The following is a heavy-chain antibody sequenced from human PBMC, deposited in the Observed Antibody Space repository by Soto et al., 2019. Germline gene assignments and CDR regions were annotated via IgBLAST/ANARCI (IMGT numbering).Heavy chain of an antibody. D-gene: IGHD3-22*01. V-gene: IGHV4-34*01. CDR1: GGSFSGHY. Sequence: SETLSLACAVYGGSFSGHYWRWIRQPPWKGLEWIGEINHSGSTNYNPSLKRRVTISVDTSKNQLSLKLSSVTAADTAVYYCARGRHLYYYDSTGRWFDPWGQGTLVTVSS. CDR3: ARGRHLYYYDSTGRWFDP. J-gene: IGHJ5*02. CDR2: INHSGST.